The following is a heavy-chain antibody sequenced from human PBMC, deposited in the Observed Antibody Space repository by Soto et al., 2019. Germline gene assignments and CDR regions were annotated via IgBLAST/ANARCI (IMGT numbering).Heavy chain of an antibody. CDR2: IIPIFGTA. CDR1: GGTFSSYA. V-gene: IGHV1-69*01. J-gene: IGHJ4*02. Sequence: QVQLVQSGAEGKNPGSSVKVSCKASGGTFSSYAISWVGQAPGQGLGWMGGIIPIFGTANYAQKFQGRVTITADESTSTAYMELSSLRSEDTAVYYCARDLGVVVTANSGDYWGQGTLVTVSS. CDR3: ARDLGVVVTANSGDY. D-gene: IGHD2-21*02.